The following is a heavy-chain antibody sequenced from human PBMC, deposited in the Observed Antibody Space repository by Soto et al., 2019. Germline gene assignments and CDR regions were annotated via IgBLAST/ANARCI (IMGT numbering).Heavy chain of an antibody. V-gene: IGHV1-3*01. CDR1: EYTFTSYV. D-gene: IGHD4-4*01. Sequence: ASVKVSCKASEYTFTSYVMHWVRQAPGQSLEWMGWINAGNGNTKYSQKFQDRVTITRDTSASTAYMELSSLRSEDTAVYYCARELQGLYYFDYWGQGTPVTVSS. CDR2: INAGNGNT. CDR3: ARELQGLYYFDY. J-gene: IGHJ4*02.